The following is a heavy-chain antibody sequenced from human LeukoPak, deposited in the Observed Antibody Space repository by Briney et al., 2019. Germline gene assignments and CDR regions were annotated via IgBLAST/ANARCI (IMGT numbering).Heavy chain of an antibody. CDR3: ARVPAEYYYYYMDV. V-gene: IGHV4-30-4*08. CDR1: GGSISSYY. D-gene: IGHD2-2*01. CDR2: IYYSGST. Sequence: RTSETLSLTCTVSGGSISSYYWSWIRQPPGKGLEWIGYIYYSGSTYYNPSLKSRVTISVDTSKNQFSLKLSSVTAADTAVYYCARVPAEYYYYYMDVWGKGTTVTVSS. J-gene: IGHJ6*03.